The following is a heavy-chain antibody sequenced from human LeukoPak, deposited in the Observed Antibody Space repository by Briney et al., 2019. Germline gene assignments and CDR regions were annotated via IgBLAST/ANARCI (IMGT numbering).Heavy chain of an antibody. D-gene: IGHD3-10*01. Sequence: PSETLSLTCTVSGGSISSSSYYWGWIRQPPGNGLEWIGNIYYSGSTNYNPSLKSRVTISVDTSKNQFSLKLSSVTPADTAVYYCARGGYYGSGNDFRFDPWGQGTLVTVSS. CDR3: ARGGYYGSGNDFRFDP. V-gene: IGHV4-39*07. J-gene: IGHJ5*02. CDR2: IYYSGST. CDR1: GGSISSSSYY.